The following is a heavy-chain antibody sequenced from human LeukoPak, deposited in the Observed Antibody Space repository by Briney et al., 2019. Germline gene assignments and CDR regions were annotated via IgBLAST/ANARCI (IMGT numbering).Heavy chain of an antibody. Sequence: GGSLRLSCAASGFTFSSYAIHWVRQAPGKGLEWVAVISYDGSYKYYADSVKGRFTISRDNAKNSLYLQMNSLRAEDTAVYYCARDGYSSGPKFDYWGQGTLVTVSS. J-gene: IGHJ4*02. CDR2: ISYDGSYK. CDR3: ARDGYSSGPKFDY. D-gene: IGHD6-19*01. V-gene: IGHV3-30*04. CDR1: GFTFSSYA.